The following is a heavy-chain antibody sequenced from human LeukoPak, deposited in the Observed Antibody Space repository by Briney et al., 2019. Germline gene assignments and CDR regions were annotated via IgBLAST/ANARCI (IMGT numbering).Heavy chain of an antibody. V-gene: IGHV3-23*01. Sequence: GESLRLSCAASGFTFSSYAMSWVRQAPGKGLEWVSAISGSGGSTYYADSVKGRFTISRDNSKNTLYLQMNSLRAEDTAVYYCAKDGLYYYGSGSYSDYWGQGTLVTVSS. CDR2: ISGSGGST. CDR1: GFTFSSYA. J-gene: IGHJ4*02. D-gene: IGHD3-10*01. CDR3: AKDGLYYYGSGSYSDY.